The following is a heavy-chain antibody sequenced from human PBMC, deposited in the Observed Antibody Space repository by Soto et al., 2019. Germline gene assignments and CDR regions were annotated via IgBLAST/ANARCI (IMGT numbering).Heavy chain of an antibody. CDR3: ARFRLGIPDYYYYYGMDV. J-gene: IGHJ6*02. V-gene: IGHV5-10-1*01. CDR1: GDSFTSYW. CDR2: IEPSDSYT. D-gene: IGHD3-16*01. Sequence: LXESLKVSCQGSGDSFTSYWISLVLQMPGRGLEWMGRIEPSDSYTNYSPSFQGHVTISADKSISTAYLQWSSLKASDTAMYYCARFRLGIPDYYYYYGMDVWGQGTTVTVSS.